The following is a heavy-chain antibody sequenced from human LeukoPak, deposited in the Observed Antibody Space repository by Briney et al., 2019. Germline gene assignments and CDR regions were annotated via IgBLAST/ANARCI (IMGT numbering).Heavy chain of an antibody. D-gene: IGHD5-24*01. V-gene: IGHV5-51*01. Sequence: ESLRISCKGSGYSFTTYWIGWVRQMPGKGLEWMGVIYPGDSDITYSPSFQGQVTISADKSISTAYLQWSSLKASDTAIYYCARRDGGYKEDYWGQGSVYGVSS. CDR2: IYPGDSDI. J-gene: IGHJ4*02. CDR3: ARRDGGYKEDY. CDR1: GYSFTTYW.